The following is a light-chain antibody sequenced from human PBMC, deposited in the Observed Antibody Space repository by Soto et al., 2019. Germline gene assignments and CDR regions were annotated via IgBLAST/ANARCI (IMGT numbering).Light chain of an antibody. Sequence: DIQMTQSPSSLSASVGDRVSIICRASQGISNRLAWYQQKPGKVPKLLIYETSTLQSGVPSRFSGSGSGTDFTLTISSLQPEDVATYYCQNYNSAPPAGAFGGGTKVEIK. J-gene: IGKJ4*01. CDR1: QGISNR. CDR3: QNYNSAPPAGA. CDR2: ETS. V-gene: IGKV1-27*01.